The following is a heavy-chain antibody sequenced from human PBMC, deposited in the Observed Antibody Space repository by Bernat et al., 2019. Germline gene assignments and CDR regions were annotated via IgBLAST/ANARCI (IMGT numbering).Heavy chain of an antibody. J-gene: IGHJ4*02. Sequence: EVQLVESGGGVVQPGGSLRLSCAASGFTFDDYAMHWVRQAPGKGLEWVSLISGDGGSTYYADSVKGRFTISRDNSKNSLYLQMNSLRTEDTGLYYCAKDRDGDCNYWGQGTLVTVSS. CDR1: GFTFDDYA. V-gene: IGHV3-43*02. CDR2: ISGDGGST. D-gene: IGHD4-17*01. CDR3: AKDRDGDCNY.